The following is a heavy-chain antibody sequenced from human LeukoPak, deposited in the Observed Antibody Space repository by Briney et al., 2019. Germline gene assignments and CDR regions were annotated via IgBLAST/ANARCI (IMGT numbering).Heavy chain of an antibody. CDR2: ISSSSSYI. CDR3: ARGENNYGYYYFDY. Sequence: PGGSLRLSCAASGFTFSSYSMNWVRQAPGKGLEWVSSISSSSSYIYYADSVKGRFTISRDNAKNSLYLQMNSLRAEDTAVYYCARGENNYGYYYFDYWGPGTLVTVSS. D-gene: IGHD5-18*01. V-gene: IGHV3-21*01. CDR1: GFTFSSYS. J-gene: IGHJ4*02.